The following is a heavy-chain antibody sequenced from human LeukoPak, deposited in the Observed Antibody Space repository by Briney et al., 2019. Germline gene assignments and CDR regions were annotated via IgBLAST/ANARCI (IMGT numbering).Heavy chain of an antibody. CDR1: GYTFTGYY. V-gene: IGHV1-2*02. Sequence: ASVKVSCKASGYTFTGYYMHWVRQAPGQGLEWMGWINPNSGGTNYAQKFQVRVTVTRDTSISTAYMELSRLRSDDTAVYYCARAVVVVAATILYNWFDPWGQGTLVTVSS. D-gene: IGHD2-15*01. CDR3: ARAVVVVAATILYNWFDP. J-gene: IGHJ5*02. CDR2: INPNSGGT.